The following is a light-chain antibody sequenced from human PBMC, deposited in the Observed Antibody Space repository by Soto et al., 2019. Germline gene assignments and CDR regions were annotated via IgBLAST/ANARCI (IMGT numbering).Light chain of an antibody. CDR1: QGISNF. V-gene: IGKV1-27*01. Sequence: DIQMTQSPSSLSVSVGDRVTITCRASQGISNFLAWFQQKPGKVPELLIYGASTLQSGVPSRFSGSGSGTDFILTINSLQPEDVAMYFCQKYNSAPLTFGGGTKVEIK. CDR3: QKYNSAPLT. CDR2: GAS. J-gene: IGKJ4*02.